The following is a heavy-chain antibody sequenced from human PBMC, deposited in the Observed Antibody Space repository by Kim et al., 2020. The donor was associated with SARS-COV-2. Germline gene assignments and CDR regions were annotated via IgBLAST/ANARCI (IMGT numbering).Heavy chain of an antibody. Sequence: GESLKISCKGSGYSFTSYWISWVRQMPGKGLEWMGRIDPSDSYTNYSPSFQGHVTISADKSISTAYLQWSSLKASDTAMYYCARPSGYSYGSLNWFDPWGQGTLVTVSS. CDR2: IDPSDSYT. J-gene: IGHJ5*02. CDR1: GYSFTSYW. D-gene: IGHD5-18*01. CDR3: ARPSGYSYGSLNWFDP. V-gene: IGHV5-10-1*01.